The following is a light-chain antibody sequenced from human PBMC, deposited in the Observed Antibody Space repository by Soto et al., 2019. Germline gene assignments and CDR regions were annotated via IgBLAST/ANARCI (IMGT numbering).Light chain of an antibody. CDR3: GSFTTSRIWV. V-gene: IGLV2-14*01. CDR2: GVN. CDR1: RSDFGDDKY. J-gene: IGLJ3*02. Sequence: QSALTQPASVSGSPGQSITVSCTGSRSDFGDDKYVSWYQQQPGKGPNLLIYGVNSRPSGISNRFSGSKSGNTASLTISGLQVEDEAEYFCGSFTTSRIWVFGGGTKLPVL.